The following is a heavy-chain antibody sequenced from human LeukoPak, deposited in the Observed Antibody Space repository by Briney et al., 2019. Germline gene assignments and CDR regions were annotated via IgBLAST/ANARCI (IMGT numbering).Heavy chain of an antibody. CDR1: GGSISSSSHY. J-gene: IGHJ5*02. CDR3: ARQYDFWSGPSWFDP. Sequence: PSETLSLTCTVSGGSISSSSHYWGWIRQPPGKGLEWIGSIYYSGSTYYNPSLKSRVTISVDTSKNQFSLKLSSVTAADTAVYYCARQYDFWSGPSWFDPWGQGTLVTVSS. V-gene: IGHV4-39*01. D-gene: IGHD3-3*01. CDR2: IYYSGST.